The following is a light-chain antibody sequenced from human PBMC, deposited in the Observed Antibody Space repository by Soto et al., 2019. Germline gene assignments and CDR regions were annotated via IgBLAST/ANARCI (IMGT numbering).Light chain of an antibody. CDR2: DAS. J-gene: IGKJ5*01. CDR1: QSVSSSY. Sequence: EIVLTQAAGTLSLSPGERATLSCRASQSVSSSYLAWYQHKPGQAPRLLIYDASSRATGIPARFGGSGSGTDFTLTISSLEPEDFAVYYCQQRSNWPSISFGQGTRLEI. CDR3: QQRSNWPSIS. V-gene: IGKV3D-20*02.